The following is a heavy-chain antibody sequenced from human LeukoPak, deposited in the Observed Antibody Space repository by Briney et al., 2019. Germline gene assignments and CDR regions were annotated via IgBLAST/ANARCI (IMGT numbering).Heavy chain of an antibody. D-gene: IGHD4-11*01. CDR1: GYTFTSYY. Sequence: ASVKVSCKASGYTFTSYYMHWVRQAPGQGLEWMGIINPSGGSTSYAQKFQGRVTMTRDMSTSTVYMELSSLRSEDTAVYYCARPVTTVTTVDYWGQGTLVTVSS. J-gene: IGHJ4*02. CDR2: INPSGGST. V-gene: IGHV1-46*01. CDR3: ARPVTTVTTVDY.